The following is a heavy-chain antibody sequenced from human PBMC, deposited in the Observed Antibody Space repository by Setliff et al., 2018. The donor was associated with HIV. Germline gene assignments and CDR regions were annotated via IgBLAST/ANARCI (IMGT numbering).Heavy chain of an antibody. Sequence: PGGSLRLSCAASGFTFSNYGLFWVRQAPGKGLEWVAFIRNDGNNDYYGASVKGRFTISRDNSKDTLYLQMNNLRPEDTAIYYCAKSLTFISLSATPDFWGQGTLVTVSS. CDR2: IRNDGNND. CDR1: GFTFSNYG. J-gene: IGHJ4*02. CDR3: AKSLTFISLSATPDF. V-gene: IGHV3-30*02. D-gene: IGHD2-21*01.